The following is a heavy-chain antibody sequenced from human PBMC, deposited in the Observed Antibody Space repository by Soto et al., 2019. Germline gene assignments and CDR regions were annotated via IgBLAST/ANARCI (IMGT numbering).Heavy chain of an antibody. CDR1: GFTFSSYG. V-gene: IGHV3-30*03. J-gene: IGHJ6*02. Sequence: QVQLVESGGGVVQPARSLRLSCAASGFTFSSYGMHWVRXAXGNXXEXXAVISFDGSKPSYQDSVKGRFTISRENSKXXXXXXXXXXXXXXXXXXXXXXXXXXXXXXXXXFYGMDVWGQGTTFNFS. CDR3: XXXXXXXXXXXXXFYGMDV. CDR2: ISFDGSKP.